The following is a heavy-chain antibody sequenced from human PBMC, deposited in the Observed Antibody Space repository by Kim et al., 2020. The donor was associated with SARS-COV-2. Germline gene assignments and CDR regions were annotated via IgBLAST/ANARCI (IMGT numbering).Heavy chain of an antibody. V-gene: IGHV4-59*08. Sequence: YNPSLTSPGTISVDTSKNQFSLKLSSVTAADTAVYYCARLGGYSKAPFDYWGQGTLVTVSS. D-gene: IGHD4-4*01. J-gene: IGHJ4*02. CDR3: ARLGGYSKAPFDY.